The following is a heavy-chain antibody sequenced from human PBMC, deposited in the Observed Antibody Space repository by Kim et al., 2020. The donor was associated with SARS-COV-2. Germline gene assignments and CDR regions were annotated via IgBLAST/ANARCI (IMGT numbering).Heavy chain of an antibody. J-gene: IGHJ4*02. CDR1: GRSISSVGYY. V-gene: IGHV4-39*02. Sequence: SETLSLTCTVSGRSISSVGYYWAWIRQAPGKGLEWIGSISHSGSTNYTPSLKSRVTISADTSKNQVSLKLTSVTAADTAVYYCAREAVSGRHHFDHWGQGTLVTVSS. CDR2: ISHSGST. CDR3: AREAVSGRHHFDH. D-gene: IGHD2-15*01.